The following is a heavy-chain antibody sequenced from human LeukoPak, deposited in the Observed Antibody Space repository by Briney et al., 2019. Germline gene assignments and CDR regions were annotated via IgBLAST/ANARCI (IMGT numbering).Heavy chain of an antibody. CDR2: IDPSDSYI. CDR1: GYNLSTYW. J-gene: IGHJ4*02. V-gene: IGHV5-10-1*01. CDR3: ARHYDILTAFFS. D-gene: IGHD3-9*01. Sequence: LGESLKISCQVSGYNLSTYWITWVRQMPGKGLEWMGRIDPSDSYINYSPSFQGHVTISADKSINTAYLQWGSLRAPDTAMYYCARHYDILTAFFSWGQGTLVTVSS.